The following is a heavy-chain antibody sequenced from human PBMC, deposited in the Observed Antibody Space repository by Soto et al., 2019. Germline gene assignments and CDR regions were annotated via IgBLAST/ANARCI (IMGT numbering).Heavy chain of an antibody. D-gene: IGHD3-22*01. CDR1: GGSISSGGYY. V-gene: IGHV4-31*03. J-gene: IGHJ4*02. Sequence: QVQLQESGPGLVKPSQTLSLTCTVSGGSISSGGYYWSWIRQHPGKGLEWIGYIYYSGSTYYNPSLTGRVTISVDTSKNQFSLKLSSVTAADTAVYYCARVGDGSTYYYDSSGYTIDYWGQGTLVTVSS. CDR2: IYYSGST. CDR3: ARVGDGSTYYYDSSGYTIDY.